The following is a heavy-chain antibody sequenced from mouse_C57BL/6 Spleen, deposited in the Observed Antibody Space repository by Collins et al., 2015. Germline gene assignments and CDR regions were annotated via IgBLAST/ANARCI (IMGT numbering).Heavy chain of an antibody. CDR3: ARSGSSWFDY. J-gene: IGHJ2*01. V-gene: IGHV3-6*01. CDR1: GYSITSGYY. Sequence: DVQLQESGPGLVKPSQSLSLTCSVTGYSITSGYYWNWIRQFPGNKLEWLGNISYDGSNNYNPSLKNRISITRDTSKNQLFLKLNSVTTEDTATYYCARSGSSWFDYWGQGTTLTVSS. D-gene: IGHD1-1*01. CDR2: ISYDGSN.